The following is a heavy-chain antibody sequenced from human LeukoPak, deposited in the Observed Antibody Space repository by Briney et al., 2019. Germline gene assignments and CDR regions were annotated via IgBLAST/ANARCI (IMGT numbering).Heavy chain of an antibody. D-gene: IGHD3-10*01. Sequence: ASVKVSCKASGGTFSSYAISWVRQAPGQGLEWMGGIIPIFGTANYAQKFQGRVTITADKSTSTAYMELSSLRSEDTAVYYCARESRRLMVRGVFNYWGQGTLVTVSS. CDR3: ARESRRLMVRGVFNY. CDR2: IIPIFGTA. CDR1: GGTFSSYA. V-gene: IGHV1-69*06. J-gene: IGHJ4*02.